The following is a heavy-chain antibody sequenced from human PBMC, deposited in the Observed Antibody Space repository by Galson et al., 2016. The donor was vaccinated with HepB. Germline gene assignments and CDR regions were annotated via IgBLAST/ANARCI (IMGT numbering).Heavy chain of an antibody. V-gene: IGHV5-51*01. Sequence: QSGAEVKKAGESLKISCKGSGYKFTNYWIAWVRQMPGKGLEWMGIIYPDDSDTKYSPAFQGQVTISADKSINTAFLHWRNLKASDTAKYFCARSQSSSWYVQGVYWGQGTLVTVYS. CDR2: IYPDDSDT. CDR1: GYKFTNYW. J-gene: IGHJ4*02. D-gene: IGHD6-13*01. CDR3: ARSQSSSWYVQGVY.